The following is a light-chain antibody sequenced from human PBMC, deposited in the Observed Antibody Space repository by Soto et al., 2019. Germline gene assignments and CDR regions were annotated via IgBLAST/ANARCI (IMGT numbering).Light chain of an antibody. CDR1: QSISSW. CDR2: KAS. J-gene: IGKJ2*01. V-gene: IGKV1-5*03. CDR3: KKYNGYSYI. Sequence: DIQMTQSPSTLSASVGDRVTITCRASQSISSWLAWYQQKPGKAPKLLIYKASSLESGVPSRFSGSGSGTDSPLTISSLQPDDFATYYGKKYNGYSYIFGRGTKLETK.